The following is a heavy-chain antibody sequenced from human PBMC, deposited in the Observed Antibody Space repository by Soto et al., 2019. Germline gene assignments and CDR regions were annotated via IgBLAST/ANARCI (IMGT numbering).Heavy chain of an antibody. CDR1: GYTVTGYY. V-gene: IGHV1-2*02. J-gene: IGHJ6*02. Sequence: ASVNVSCEAFGYTVTGYYMHWVRQAPGQGLEWMGWINPNSGGTNYAQKFQGRVTMTRDTSISTAYMELSRLRSDDTAVYYCARDDSSSSFSSYYYGMDVWGQGTTVTLS. CDR3: ARDDSSSSFSSYYYGMDV. D-gene: IGHD6-13*01. CDR2: INPNSGGT.